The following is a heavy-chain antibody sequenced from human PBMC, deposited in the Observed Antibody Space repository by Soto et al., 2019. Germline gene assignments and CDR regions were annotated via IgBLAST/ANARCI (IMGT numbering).Heavy chain of an antibody. CDR1: GGSINSGNYY. CDR2: IYYSGSS. J-gene: IGHJ4*02. V-gene: IGHV4-31*03. D-gene: IGHD2-2*01. CDR3: AGYVPPDFDY. Sequence: SETLSLTCTVSGGSINSGNYYWSWIRQHPGKGLEWIGYIYYSGSSYYNPSLESRVTISLDTSKNQFSLKLTSVTAADTAMYYCAGYVPPDFDYWGQGALVTVSS.